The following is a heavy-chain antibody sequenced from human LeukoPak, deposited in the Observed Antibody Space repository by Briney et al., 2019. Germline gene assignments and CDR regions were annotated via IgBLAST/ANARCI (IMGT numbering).Heavy chain of an antibody. V-gene: IGHV3-7*01. CDR1: GFAFSRYW. J-gene: IGHJ6*02. D-gene: IGHD1-26*01. CDR3: ARSWLIVGATPPTDV. Sequence: GGSLRLSCAASGFAFSRYWMTWIRQARVRGLEWVASIKSDLSEIYYVDSVKGRFTISRDNAKNSLYLQMDSLRAEDTAVYYCARSWLIVGATPPTDVWGQGTTVTVSS. CDR2: IKSDLSEI.